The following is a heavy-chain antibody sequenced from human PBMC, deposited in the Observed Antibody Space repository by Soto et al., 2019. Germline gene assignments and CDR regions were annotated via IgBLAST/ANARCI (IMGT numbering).Heavy chain of an antibody. CDR1: GGSISSSSYY. CDR3: ARRNIRDYYDSSGWAFDI. V-gene: IGHV4-39*01. CDR2: IYYSGST. Sequence: QLQLQESGPGLVKPSETLSLTCTVSGGSISSSSYYWGWIRQPPGKGLEWIGSIYYSGSTYYNPSLKSRVTISVDTSKNQFSLKLSSVTAADTAVYYCARRNIRDYYDSSGWAFDIWGQGTMVTVSS. D-gene: IGHD3-22*01. J-gene: IGHJ3*02.